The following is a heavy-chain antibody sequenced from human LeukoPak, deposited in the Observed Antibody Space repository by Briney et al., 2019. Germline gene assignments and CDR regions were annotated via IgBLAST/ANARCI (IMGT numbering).Heavy chain of an antibody. J-gene: IGHJ5*02. Sequence: KASETLSLTCAVYGGSFSGYYWSWIRQPPGKGLEWIGEINHSGSTNYNPSLKSRVTISVDTSKNQFSLKLSSVTAADTAVYYCAREGYSYGYPNWFDPWGQGTLVTVSS. CDR1: GGSFSGYY. CDR3: AREGYSYGYPNWFDP. D-gene: IGHD5-18*01. V-gene: IGHV4-34*01. CDR2: INHSGST.